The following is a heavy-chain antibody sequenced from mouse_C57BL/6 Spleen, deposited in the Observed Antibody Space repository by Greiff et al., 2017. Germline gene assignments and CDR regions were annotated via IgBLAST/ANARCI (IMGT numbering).Heavy chain of an antibody. Sequence: EVKLQESVAELVRPGASVKLSCTASGFNIKNTYMHWVKQRPEQGREWIGRIDPANGNTQYAPKFQGKATITADTSSNTAYLQLSSLTSEDTAIYYCAWGLRRDWFAYWGKGTLVTLSA. CDR1: GFNIKNTY. D-gene: IGHD2-4*01. CDR2: IDPANGNT. CDR3: AWGLRRDWFAY. V-gene: IGHV14-3*01. J-gene: IGHJ3*01.